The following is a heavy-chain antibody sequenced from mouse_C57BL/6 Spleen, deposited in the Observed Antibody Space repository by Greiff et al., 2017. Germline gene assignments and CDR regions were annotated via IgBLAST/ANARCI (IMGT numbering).Heavy chain of an antibody. V-gene: IGHV1-72*01. J-gene: IGHJ3*01. CDR2: IDPNRGGT. CDR3: ARGGDDYDGWFAY. Sequence: QVQLKQPGAELVKPGASVKLSCKASGYTFTSYWMHWVKQRPGRGLEWIGRIDPNRGGTKYNEKFKSKATLTVDKPSSTAYMQLSSLTAEDSAVYYCARGGDDYDGWFAYWGQGTLVTVSA. D-gene: IGHD2-4*01. CDR1: GYTFTSYW.